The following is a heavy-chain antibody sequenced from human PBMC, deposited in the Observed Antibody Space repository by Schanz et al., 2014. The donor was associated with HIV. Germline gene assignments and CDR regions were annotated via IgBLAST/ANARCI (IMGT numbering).Heavy chain of an antibody. CDR1: GLTLSDHY. CDR2: VNHSGDT. Sequence: VQLVESGGGLVQPGGSLRLSCAASGLTLSDHYVDWVRQAPGKGLEWIAEVNHSGDTNYNPSLKSRVTMSVDTSKNQSSVLWDSVTAADTAVYYCARAKWPPRSRHFDFWGQGNLVTVSS. V-gene: IGHV4-34*01. J-gene: IGHJ4*02. CDR3: ARAKWPPRSRHFDF. D-gene: IGHD6-13*01.